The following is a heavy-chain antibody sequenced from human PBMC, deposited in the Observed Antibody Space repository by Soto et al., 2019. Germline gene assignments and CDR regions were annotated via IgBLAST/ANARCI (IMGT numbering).Heavy chain of an antibody. D-gene: IGHD4-17*01. CDR2: ASPDGTST. V-gene: IGHV3-74*01. J-gene: IGHJ5*02. CDR3: TRHGPGDYFLFDP. CDR1: GFTFSSFW. Sequence: LRLSCAASGFTFSSFWMHWVRQAPGKGLVWVSRASPDGTSTSYAESVKGRFTISRDNARNTLYMQMNGLRAEDTAVYYCTRHGPGDYFLFDPWGQGTLVTVSS.